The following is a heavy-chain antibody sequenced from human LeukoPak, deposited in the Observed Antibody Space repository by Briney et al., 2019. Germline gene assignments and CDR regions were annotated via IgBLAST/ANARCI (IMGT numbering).Heavy chain of an antibody. CDR1: GFTFSTNS. Sequence: GGSLRLSCAASGFTFSTNSMSWVRQAPGKGLEWVSAISGSGGRTFYADSVKGRFTISRDNSKNMVYLEMNSLRVEDTAVYFCGKDSYVGVNWFDPRGQGTLVTVSS. CDR2: ISGSGGRT. CDR3: GKDSYVGVNWFDP. V-gene: IGHV3-23*01. D-gene: IGHD1-26*01. J-gene: IGHJ5*02.